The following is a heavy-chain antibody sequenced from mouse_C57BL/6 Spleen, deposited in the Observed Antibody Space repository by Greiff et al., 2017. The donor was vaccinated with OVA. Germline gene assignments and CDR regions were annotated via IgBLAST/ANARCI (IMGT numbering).Heavy chain of an antibody. CDR3: TRIGY. CDR1: GYTFPSYW. Sequence: VQLQQPGAELVRPGTSVKLSCKASGYTFPSYWMHWVKQRPEQGLEWIGWIDPENGDTEYASKFQGKATITADTSSNTAYLQLSSLTSEDTAVYYCTRIGYWGQGTTLTVSS. J-gene: IGHJ2*01. V-gene: IGHV14-4*01. CDR2: IDPENGDT.